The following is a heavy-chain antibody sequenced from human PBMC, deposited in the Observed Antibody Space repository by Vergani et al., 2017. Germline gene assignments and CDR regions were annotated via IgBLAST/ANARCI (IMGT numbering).Heavy chain of an antibody. CDR1: GGSISSYY. CDR2: IYTSGST. Sequence: QLQLQESGPGLVKPSETLSLTCTVSGGSISSYYWSWIRQPAGKGLEWIGRIYTSGSTNYNPSLKSRVTMSVDTSKNQFSLKLSSVTAADTAVYYWARASRSFDWLGRSNWYFDLWGRGTLVTVSS. J-gene: IGHJ2*01. CDR3: ARASRSFDWLGRSNWYFDL. V-gene: IGHV4-4*07. D-gene: IGHD3-9*01.